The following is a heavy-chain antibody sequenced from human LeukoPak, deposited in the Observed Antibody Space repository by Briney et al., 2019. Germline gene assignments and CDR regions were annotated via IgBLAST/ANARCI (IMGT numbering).Heavy chain of an antibody. CDR3: AKRTTVTKGYFDF. V-gene: IGHV3-23*01. J-gene: IGHJ4*02. D-gene: IGHD4-17*01. CDR1: GFTFSSYA. Sequence: GGSLRLSCEASGFTFSSYAMSWVRQAPGKGLEWVSTISGSGSSTYYADSVKGRFTISRDNSKNAVYLQMNSLRAHDTAVYFCAKRTTVTKGYFDFWGQGTLVTVSS. CDR2: ISGSGSST.